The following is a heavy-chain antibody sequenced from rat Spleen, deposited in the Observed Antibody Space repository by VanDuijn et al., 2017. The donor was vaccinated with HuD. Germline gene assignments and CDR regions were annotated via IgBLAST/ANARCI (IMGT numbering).Heavy chain of an antibody. CDR3: XXXTFXXXTXXXGGXXX. CDR2: VSHEGSSP. D-gene: IGHD2-5*01. Sequence: EVQLVESGGGLVQPGRSLKLSCVASGFTFNNYWMTWVRQAPGRGLEWVASVSHEGSSPYYGASVEGRFTISSDNAKSTLYLQLDYLQSGDTAXXCCXXXTFXXXTXXXGGXXXWGQGVXXTVXS. J-gene: IGHJ2*01. CDR1: GFTFNNYW. V-gene: IGHV5-31*01.